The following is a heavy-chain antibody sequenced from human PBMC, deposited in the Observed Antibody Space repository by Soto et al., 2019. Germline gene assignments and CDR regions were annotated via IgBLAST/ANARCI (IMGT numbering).Heavy chain of an antibody. CDR3: ARAAPPCQH. D-gene: IGHD6-25*01. V-gene: IGHV3-72*01. CDR2: SRHKANSYTT. J-gene: IGHJ1*01. CDR1: GFILSDYY. Sequence: EVQLVESGGGLVQPGGSLRLSCAASGFILSDYYMDWVRQAPGKGLEWVGRSRHKANSYTTEYVASVKGSFTTSRDESKNSPYLQMNSLRTEDTAVYYCARAAPPCQHCGQGTLVTVAS.